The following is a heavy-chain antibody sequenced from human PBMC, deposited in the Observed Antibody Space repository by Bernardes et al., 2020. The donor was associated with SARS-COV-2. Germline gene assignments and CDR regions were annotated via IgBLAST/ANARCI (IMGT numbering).Heavy chain of an antibody. CDR2: IKEDGSDK. J-gene: IGHJ5*02. Sequence: GGSLRLSCAASGFMFSDYWMSWVRQAPGKGLEWVANIKEDGSDKYYVDSVKGRFTISRDNRWNSLYLQMNSLRVEDTAVYYCARSRHRVYCTSTAGAPNWFDPWGHGTLVTVSS. CDR1: GFMFSDYW. D-gene: IGHD2-2*01. CDR3: ARSRHRVYCTSTAGAPNWFDP. V-gene: IGHV3-7*04.